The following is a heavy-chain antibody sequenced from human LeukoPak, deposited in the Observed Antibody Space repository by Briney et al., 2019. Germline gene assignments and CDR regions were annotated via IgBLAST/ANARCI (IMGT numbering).Heavy chain of an antibody. Sequence: SETLSLTCTVSGYSISSGYYWGWIRQPPGKGLEWIGSIYHSGSTYYNPSLKSRVTISVDTSKNQFSLKLSSVTAADTAVYYCARLVAAEGSDYWGQGTLVTISS. V-gene: IGHV4-38-2*02. CDR2: IYHSGST. CDR1: GYSISSGYY. D-gene: IGHD2-15*01. CDR3: ARLVAAEGSDY. J-gene: IGHJ4*02.